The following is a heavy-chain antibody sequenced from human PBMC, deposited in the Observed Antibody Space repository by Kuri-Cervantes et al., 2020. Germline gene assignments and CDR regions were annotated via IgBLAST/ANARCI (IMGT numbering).Heavy chain of an antibody. J-gene: IGHJ6*02. Sequence: GESLKISCAASGFTFSSYGVHWVRQAPGKGLEWVAVISYDGSNKYYADAVKGRFTISRDNSKNTLYLQMNSLRAEDTAVYYCAKDALDYYDSSGYGLDGMDVWGQGTTVTVSS. CDR2: ISYDGSNK. D-gene: IGHD3-22*01. CDR1: GFTFSSYG. V-gene: IGHV3-30*18. CDR3: AKDALDYYDSSGYGLDGMDV.